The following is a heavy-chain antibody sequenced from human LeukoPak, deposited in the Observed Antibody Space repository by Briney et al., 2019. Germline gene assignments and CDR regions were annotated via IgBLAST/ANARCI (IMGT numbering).Heavy chain of an antibody. D-gene: IGHD3-10*01. CDR1: GFTFSTYW. J-gene: IGHJ4*02. V-gene: IGHV3-7*01. CDR3: AKDVTLVRGGLFGY. CDR2: IKQDGSEK. Sequence: GGSLRLSCAAAGFTFSTYWMNWVRQAPGKGLEWVANIKQDGSEKYYVDSVKGRFTISRDNAKNSLYLQMNSLRAEDTAVYYCAKDVTLVRGGLFGYWGQGTLVTVSS.